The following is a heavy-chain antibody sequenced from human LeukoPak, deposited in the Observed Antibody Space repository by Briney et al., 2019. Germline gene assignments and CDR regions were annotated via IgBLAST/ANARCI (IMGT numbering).Heavy chain of an antibody. Sequence: GGSLRLSCAASGFTFSSYSMNWVRQAPGKGLEWVSSISSSSSYIYYADSVKDRFTISRDNAKNSLYLQMNSLRAEDTAVYYCASGYSYGPFDYWGQGTLVTVSS. CDR1: GFTFSSYS. V-gene: IGHV3-21*04. CDR2: ISSSSSYI. J-gene: IGHJ4*02. CDR3: ASGYSYGPFDY. D-gene: IGHD5-18*01.